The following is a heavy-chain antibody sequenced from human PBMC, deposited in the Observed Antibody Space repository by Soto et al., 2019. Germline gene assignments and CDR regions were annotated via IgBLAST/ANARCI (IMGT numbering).Heavy chain of an antibody. CDR1: GFSFGSYS. D-gene: IGHD6-19*01. Sequence: VQLLESGGGLVQPGGSLRLSCAASGFSFGSYSMTWVRQAPGKGLEWVSVIGGDAVTTYYADSVKGRFTVSRDNSKNTVHLQMNSLRAEDTAVYYCAKALYSSTYSRGMYVWGQGTTVTVSS. CDR2: IGGDAVTT. CDR3: AKALYSSTYSRGMYV. V-gene: IGHV3-23*01. J-gene: IGHJ6*02.